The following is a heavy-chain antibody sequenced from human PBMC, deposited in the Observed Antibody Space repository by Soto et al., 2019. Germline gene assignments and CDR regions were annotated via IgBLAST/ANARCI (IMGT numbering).Heavy chain of an antibody. V-gene: IGHV1-46*01. CDR1: GYSFTSHY. CDR2: IYPGGVNI. CDR3: ARDLVMDV. Sequence: ASVKVSCKAIGYSFTSHYMHWVRQAPGQGLEWMGTIYPGGVNIGYAQKFKGRVTMTKDTSTSTVYMELNSLTSEDTAVYYCARDLVMDVWGQGTTVTVSS. D-gene: IGHD2-8*02. J-gene: IGHJ6*02.